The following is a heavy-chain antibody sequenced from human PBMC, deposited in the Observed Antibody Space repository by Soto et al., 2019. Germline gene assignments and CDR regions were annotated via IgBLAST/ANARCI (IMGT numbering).Heavy chain of an antibody. D-gene: IGHD3-22*01. CDR3: GKVSTYYYDSTFDY. Sequence: QVQLVESGGGVVQPGRSLRHSCAASGFTFSSYGMHWVRQAPGKGLEWVAIISYDGNYKYYADSVKGRFTISRDNSKNTLYLQMNSLIAEDTAVYYCGKVSTYYYDSTFDYWGQGTLVTVSS. V-gene: IGHV3-30*18. CDR1: GFTFSSYG. J-gene: IGHJ4*02. CDR2: ISYDGNYK.